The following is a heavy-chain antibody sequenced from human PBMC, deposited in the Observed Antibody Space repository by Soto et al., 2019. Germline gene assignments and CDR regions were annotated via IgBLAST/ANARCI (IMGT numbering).Heavy chain of an antibody. Sequence: QVQLQQWGAGLLKPSETLSLTCAVYGGSFSGYYWSWIRQPPGKGLEWIGEINHSGSTNYNPSLKSRVTISVDTSKNQYSLKQSSVTAADTAVYYGARGSTVVDTPPGFDYWGQGTLVTVSS. CDR2: INHSGST. CDR3: ARGSTVVDTPPGFDY. J-gene: IGHJ4*02. D-gene: IGHD5-18*01. CDR1: GGSFSGYY. V-gene: IGHV4-34*01.